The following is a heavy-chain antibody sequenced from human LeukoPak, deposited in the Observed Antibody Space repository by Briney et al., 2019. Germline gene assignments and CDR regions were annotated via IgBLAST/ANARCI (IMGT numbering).Heavy chain of an antibody. D-gene: IGHD4-17*01. CDR2: IYYSGST. CDR3: ARQNTMTTGY. CDR1: GGSISSSSYY. Sequence: SETLSLTCTVSGGSISSSSYYWGWIRQPPGKGLEWIGSIYYSGSTYYNPSLKSRVTISVDTSKNQFSLKLSSVTAADTAVYYCARQNTMTTGYWGQGTLVTVSS. J-gene: IGHJ4*02. V-gene: IGHV4-39*01.